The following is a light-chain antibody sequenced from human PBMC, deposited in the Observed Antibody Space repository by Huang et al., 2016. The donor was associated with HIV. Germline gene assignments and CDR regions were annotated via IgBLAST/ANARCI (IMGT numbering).Light chain of an antibody. V-gene: IGKV2-28*01. Sequence: DIVMTQSPLSLPVTPGEPASISCRSSQSLLHSNGYNYLDWYLQKPGQSPQLLIYLGSNRASGVPDRFTGSGSDTDFTLKISRMEPEDVGIYYCMQALQTPLTFGGGTKVEI. CDR2: LGS. J-gene: IGKJ4*01. CDR3: MQALQTPLT. CDR1: QSLLHSNGYNY.